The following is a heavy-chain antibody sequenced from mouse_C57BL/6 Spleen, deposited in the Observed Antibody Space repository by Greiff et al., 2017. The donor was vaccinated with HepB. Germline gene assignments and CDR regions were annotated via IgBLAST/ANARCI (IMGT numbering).Heavy chain of an antibody. V-gene: IGHV1-82*01. J-gene: IGHJ1*03. Sequence: VKLVESGPELVKPGASVKISCKASGYAFSSSWMNWVKQRPGKGLEWIGRIYPGDGDTNYNGKFKGKATLTADKSSSTAYMQLSSLTSEDSAVYFCARGFYYYGSSYVRYFDVWGTGTTVTVSS. CDR3: ARGFYYYGSSYVRYFDV. CDR2: IYPGDGDT. D-gene: IGHD1-1*01. CDR1: GYAFSSSW.